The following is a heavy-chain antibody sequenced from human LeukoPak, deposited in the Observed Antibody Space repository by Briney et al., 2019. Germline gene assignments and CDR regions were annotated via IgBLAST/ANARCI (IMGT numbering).Heavy chain of an antibody. CDR3: VRQVGCTYDAQDAYYFDY. CDR2: IFTSGTT. Sequence: SETLSLTCSVSGGSLTYSYGSWFRQPPGRGVGWIGYIFTSGTTNYNPSLTSQATIAVDTSQNQFSLRLTSVTAGDTAVYYCVRQVGCTYDAQDAYYFDYWGPGTLVTVS. CDR1: GGSLTYSY. J-gene: IGHJ4*02. V-gene: IGHV4-4*09. D-gene: IGHD5-18*01.